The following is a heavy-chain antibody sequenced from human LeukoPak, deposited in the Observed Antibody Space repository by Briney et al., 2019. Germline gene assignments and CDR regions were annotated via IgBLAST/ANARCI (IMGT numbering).Heavy chain of an antibody. J-gene: IGHJ3*02. D-gene: IGHD4-17*01. CDR3: ARGPHYGDYVPAFDI. Sequence: SETLSLTCAVYGGSFSGYYWSWIRQPPGKGLEWIGEINHSGSTNYNPSLKSRVTISVDTSKNQFSLKLSSVTAADTAVYYCARGPHYGDYVPAFDIWGQGTMVTVSS. V-gene: IGHV4-34*01. CDR1: GGSFSGYY. CDR2: INHSGST.